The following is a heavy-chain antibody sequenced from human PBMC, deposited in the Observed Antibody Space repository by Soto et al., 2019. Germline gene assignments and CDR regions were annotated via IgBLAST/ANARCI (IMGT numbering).Heavy chain of an antibody. CDR1: GGSISSSNW. CDR2: IYHSGST. V-gene: IGHV4-4*02. CDR3: ARRPHSDTDSSGWYLVGPYYYYYGMDV. Sequence: SETLSLTCAVSGGSISSSNWWSWVRQPPGKGLEWIGEIYHSGSTNYNPSLKSRVTISVDKSKNQFSLKLSSVTAADTAVYYCARRPHSDTDSSGWYLVGPYYYYYGMDVWGQGTTVTVSS. D-gene: IGHD6-19*01. J-gene: IGHJ6*02.